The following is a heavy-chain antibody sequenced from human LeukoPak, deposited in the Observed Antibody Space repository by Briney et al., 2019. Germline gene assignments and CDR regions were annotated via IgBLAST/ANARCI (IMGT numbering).Heavy chain of an antibody. V-gene: IGHV1-69*13. D-gene: IGHD5-24*01. CDR2: IIPIFGTA. Sequence: SVKVSCKASGGTFSSYAISWVRQAPGQGLEWMGGIIPIFGTANYAQKFQGRVTITADESTSTAYMELSSLRSEDTAVYYCARDNLIGDGYNLWGQGTLVTVSS. CDR3: ARDNLIGDGYNL. J-gene: IGHJ4*02. CDR1: GGTFSSYA.